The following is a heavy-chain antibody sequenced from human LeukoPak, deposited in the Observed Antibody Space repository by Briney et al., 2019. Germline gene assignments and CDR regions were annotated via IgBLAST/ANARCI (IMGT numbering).Heavy chain of an antibody. V-gene: IGHV3-48*01. D-gene: IGHD1-26*01. J-gene: IGHJ5*02. CDR3: ARDSGVGASVRNWFDP. CDR2: ISSRSSTT. Sequence: GGSLRLSCAAFGFTFSSYSMNWVRQARGKGLEWVSYISSRSSTTYYADSVKGRFTISRDNAKNSLFLQMNSLRAEDTAVYYCARDSGVGASVRNWFDPWGQGTLVTVSS. CDR1: GFTFSSYS.